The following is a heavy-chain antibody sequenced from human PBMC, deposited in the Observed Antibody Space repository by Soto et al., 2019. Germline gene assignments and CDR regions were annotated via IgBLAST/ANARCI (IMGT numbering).Heavy chain of an antibody. D-gene: IGHD1-1*01. V-gene: IGHV1-46*01. CDR3: AKVGANGAFPLLDYPYYGMEF. CDR1: GYDVTRYY. CDR2: INPTCGGRT. Sequence: GASVKVSCKASGYDVTRYYIHWVRQGSVQGLEWMGIINPTCGGRTKYAQKFQGRVTVTSDTSTSTVYMELTSLRSDDTAVYYCAKVGANGAFPLLDYPYYGMEFRDQGTSVTVSS. J-gene: IGHJ6*02.